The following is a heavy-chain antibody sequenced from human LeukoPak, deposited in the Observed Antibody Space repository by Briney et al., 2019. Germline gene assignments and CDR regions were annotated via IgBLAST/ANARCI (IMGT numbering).Heavy chain of an antibody. CDR3: ATQNFDY. Sequence: GGSLRLSCAASGFTFSSYAMSWVRQAPGKGLEWVSTISGSGDGTYYAGSVKGRFTISRDNSKNTLYLQMSSLRAEDTALYYCATQNFDYWGQGTLVTVSS. CDR1: GFTFSSYA. J-gene: IGHJ4*02. V-gene: IGHV3-23*01. CDR2: ISGSGDGT.